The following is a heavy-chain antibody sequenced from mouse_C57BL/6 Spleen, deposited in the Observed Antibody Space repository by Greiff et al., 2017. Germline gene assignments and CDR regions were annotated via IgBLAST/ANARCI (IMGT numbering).Heavy chain of an antibody. CDR2: IDPSDSET. CDR3: ARTRDYGNYFMDY. V-gene: IGHV1-52*01. CDR1: GYTFTSYW. Sequence: QVQLQQPGAELVRPGSSVKLSCKASGYTFTSYWMHWVQQRPIQGLEWIGNIDPSDSETHYNQKFKDKATLTVDKSSSTAYMQLSSLTSEDSAVYYCARTRDYGNYFMDYWGQGTSVTVSS. J-gene: IGHJ4*01. D-gene: IGHD2-1*01.